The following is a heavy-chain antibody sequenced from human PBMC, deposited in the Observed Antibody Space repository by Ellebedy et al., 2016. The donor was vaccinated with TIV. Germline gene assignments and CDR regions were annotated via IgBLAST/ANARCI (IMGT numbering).Heavy chain of an antibody. CDR1: GYTFTSYY. Sequence: AASVKVSCKASGYTFTSYYMHWVRQALGQGLEWMGIINPSGGSTSYAQTFQGRVTMTRDTSTSTVYMELSSLRSEDTAVYYCASPRTHGRGRVYYYGMDVWGQGTTVTVSS. CDR3: ASPRTHGRGRVYYYGMDV. CDR2: INPSGGST. D-gene: IGHD3-16*01. J-gene: IGHJ6*02. V-gene: IGHV1-46*01.